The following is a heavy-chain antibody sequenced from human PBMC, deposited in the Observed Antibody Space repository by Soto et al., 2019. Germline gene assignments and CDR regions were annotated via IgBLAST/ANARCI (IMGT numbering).Heavy chain of an antibody. CDR1: GGTFSSYT. CDR2: IIPILGIA. CDR3: ARDLLGTGYYCADY. Sequence: VKVSCKASGGTFSSYTISWVRQAPGQGLEWMGRIIPILGIANYAQKFQGRVTITADKSTSTAYMELSSLRSEDTAVYYCARDLLGTGYYCADYWGQGTLVTVSS. V-gene: IGHV1-69*04. D-gene: IGHD3-9*01. J-gene: IGHJ4*02.